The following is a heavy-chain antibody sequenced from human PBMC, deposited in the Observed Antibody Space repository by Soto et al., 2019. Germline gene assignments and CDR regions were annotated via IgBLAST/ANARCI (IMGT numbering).Heavy chain of an antibody. Sequence: EVQLVESGGGLVQPGGSLRLSCAASGFTFSSYSMNWVRQAPGKGLEWVSYISSSSTIYYADSVKGRFTISIDNAKNSLYRQMNSLRDEDTAVYYCERESRFLEWLSLNWFDPWGQGTLVTVSS. V-gene: IGHV3-48*02. J-gene: IGHJ5*02. CDR1: GFTFSSYS. CDR2: ISSSSTI. CDR3: ERESRFLEWLSLNWFDP. D-gene: IGHD3-3*01.